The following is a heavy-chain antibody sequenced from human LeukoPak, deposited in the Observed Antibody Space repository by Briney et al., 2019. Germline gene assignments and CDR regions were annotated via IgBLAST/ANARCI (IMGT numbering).Heavy chain of an antibody. V-gene: IGHV4-39*07. CDR3: ARDLWDIVVVVAATPGWFDP. Sequence: PSETLCLTCTVSGGSISSSSYYWGWIRQPPGTGLEWIGSIYYSGSTYYNPSLKSRVTISVDTSKNQFSLKLSSVTAADTAVYYCARDLWDIVVVVAATPGWFDPWGQGTLVTVSS. J-gene: IGHJ5*02. CDR2: IYYSGST. CDR1: GGSISSSSYY. D-gene: IGHD2-15*01.